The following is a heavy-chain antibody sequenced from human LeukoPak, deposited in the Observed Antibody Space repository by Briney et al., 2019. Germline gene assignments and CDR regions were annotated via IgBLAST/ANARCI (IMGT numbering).Heavy chain of an antibody. Sequence: PSETLSLTCTVSGGSISSSSYYWGWIRQPPGKGLEWIGSIYYSGSTYYNPSLKSRVTISVDTSKNQFSLKLSSVTAADTAVYYCARDYRTVSKYHWFDPWGQGTLVTVSS. J-gene: IGHJ5*02. CDR1: GGSISSSSYY. CDR3: ARDYRTVSKYHWFDP. D-gene: IGHD3-16*02. V-gene: IGHV4-39*02. CDR2: IYYSGST.